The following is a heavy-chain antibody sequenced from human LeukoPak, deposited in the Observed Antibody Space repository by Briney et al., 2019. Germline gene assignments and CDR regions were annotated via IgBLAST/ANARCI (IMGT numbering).Heavy chain of an antibody. CDR1: GFSFSSTW. CDR2: INNDGSST. V-gene: IGHV3-74*01. J-gene: IGHJ6*02. D-gene: IGHD2-15*01. CDR3: ASRRTSFAVLYA. Sequence: GGSLRLSCEASGFSFSSTWMDWVRQAPGKGLEWVSRINNDGSSTGYADSVKGRFTISRDNAKNTLSLQMNSLRAEDTAVYYCASRRTSFAVLYAWGHGTSVTVSS.